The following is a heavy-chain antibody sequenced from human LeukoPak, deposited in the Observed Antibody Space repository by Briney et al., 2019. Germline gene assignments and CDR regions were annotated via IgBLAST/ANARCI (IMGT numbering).Heavy chain of an antibody. CDR3: ARHPSAVAGETFDC. CDR1: GRSINTYY. Sequence: SETLSLACTVSGRSINTYYSSSVRQPPGKGMEWIVYIYSSGTTTSHPSLKTRVTMSVNTSKKQFSLKRSSLTAANTAVYYCARHPSAVAGETFDCCGQGSLVTVSS. J-gene: IGHJ4*02. CDR2: IYSSGTT. V-gene: IGHV4-59*08. D-gene: IGHD6-19*01.